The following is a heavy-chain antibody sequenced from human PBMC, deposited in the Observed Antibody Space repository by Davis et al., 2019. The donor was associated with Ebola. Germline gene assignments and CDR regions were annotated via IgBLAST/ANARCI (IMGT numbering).Heavy chain of an antibody. CDR2: ISGSGSLI. V-gene: IGHV3-11*01. CDR1: GSTISGYY. CDR3: ARGQHGDYGWFDP. Sequence: GESLKISCAASGSTISGYYMTWIRQAPGKGLEWVSHISGSGSLIYYADSVKGRFTISRDDAENSLYLQMNSLTAEDTALYFCARGQHGDYGWFDPWGQGILVTVS. D-gene: IGHD4-17*01. J-gene: IGHJ5*02.